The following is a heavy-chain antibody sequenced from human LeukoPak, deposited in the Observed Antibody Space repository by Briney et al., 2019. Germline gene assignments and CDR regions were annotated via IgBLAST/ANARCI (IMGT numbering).Heavy chain of an antibody. Sequence: PGGSLRVSCAATGFPFSSYWLNWVRQTPGKGLEWVANIKEDGSEKYHVDSVKGRFTISRDNAKSSLYLQMNSLRAEDTALYYCARSIMGGGAFDYWGQGTQVTVSP. V-gene: IGHV3-7*03. D-gene: IGHD3-10*01. CDR2: IKEDGSEK. CDR3: ARSIMGGGAFDY. CDR1: GFPFSSYW. J-gene: IGHJ4*02.